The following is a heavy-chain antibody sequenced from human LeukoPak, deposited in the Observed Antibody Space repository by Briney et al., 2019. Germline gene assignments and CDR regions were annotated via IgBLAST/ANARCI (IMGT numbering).Heavy chain of an antibody. Sequence: SETLSLTCTVSGGSISSSSYYWGWIRQPPGKGLEWIGSIYYSGSTYYNPSLKSRVTISVDTSKNQFSLKLSSVTAADTAVYYCARAKKYYYDSSGNDAFDIWGQGTMVTVSS. CDR3: ARAKKYYYDSSGNDAFDI. D-gene: IGHD3-22*01. CDR2: IYYSGST. CDR1: GGSISSSSYY. V-gene: IGHV4-39*07. J-gene: IGHJ3*02.